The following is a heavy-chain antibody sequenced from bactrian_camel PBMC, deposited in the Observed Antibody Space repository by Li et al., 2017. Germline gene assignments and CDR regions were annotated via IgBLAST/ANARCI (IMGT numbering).Heavy chain of an antibody. CDR3: AADPTPLGSWVPLVFGY. Sequence: HVQLVESGGGSVQAGGSLRLSCKASGVAYRNYYCLAWFRQAPGKQRERVASIKEDGSTMYADSVKGRFTISKDMAKNTVYLRMNSLKPADTAMYYCAADPTPLGSWVPLVFGYWGQGTQVTVS. D-gene: IGHD5*01. J-gene: IGHJ6*01. CDR1: GVAYRNYY. V-gene: IGHV3S53*01. CDR2: IKEDGST.